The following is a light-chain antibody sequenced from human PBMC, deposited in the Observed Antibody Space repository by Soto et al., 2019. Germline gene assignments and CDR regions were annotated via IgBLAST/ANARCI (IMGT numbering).Light chain of an antibody. V-gene: IGLV1-51*01. CDR3: GSWDSSLSAYV. CDR1: SSNIGGNS. J-gene: IGLJ1*01. Sequence: QSVMTQPPSVSXXPGQKVTISCSGSSSNIGGNSVSWYQQLPGTAPKLLIYDDNKRPSGIPDRFSGSKSGTSATLGITGFQTGDEADYYCGSWDSSLSAYVFGTGTKLTVL. CDR2: DDN.